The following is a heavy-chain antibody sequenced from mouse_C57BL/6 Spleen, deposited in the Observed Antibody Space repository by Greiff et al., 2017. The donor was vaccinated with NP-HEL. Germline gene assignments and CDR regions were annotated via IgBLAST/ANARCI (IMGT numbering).Heavy chain of an antibody. Sequence: QVQLQQSGAELVKPGASVKISCKASGYAFSSYWMNWVKQRPGKGLEWIGQIYPGDGDTNSNGKFKGKATLTADKSSSTAYMQLSSLTSEDSAVYFCARPLYYSNNYYAMDYWGQGTSVTVSS. J-gene: IGHJ4*01. D-gene: IGHD2-5*01. CDR1: GYAFSSYW. CDR3: ARPLYYSNNYYAMDY. V-gene: IGHV1-80*01. CDR2: IYPGDGDT.